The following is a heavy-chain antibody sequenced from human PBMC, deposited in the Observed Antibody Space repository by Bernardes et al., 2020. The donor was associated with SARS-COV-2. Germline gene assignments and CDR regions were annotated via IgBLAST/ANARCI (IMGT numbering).Heavy chain of an antibody. J-gene: IGHJ4*02. CDR2: TRNKAHSYTT. V-gene: IGHV3-72*01. D-gene: IGHD4-17*01. Sequence: GGSLRLSCAASGFTFSDHYMDWVRQAPGKGLEWVGRTRNKAHSYTTEYAASVKGRFTISRDGSKNSLYLQMNSLKTEDTAVYYCARVGPVIDYGAYYFDYWGQGTLVTVSS. CDR3: ARVGPVIDYGAYYFDY. CDR1: GFTFSDHY.